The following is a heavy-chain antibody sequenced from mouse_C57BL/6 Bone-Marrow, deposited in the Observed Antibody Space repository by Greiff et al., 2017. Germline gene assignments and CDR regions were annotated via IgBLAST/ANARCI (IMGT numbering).Heavy chain of an antibody. CDR3: TLPHYYDSSYGGY. J-gene: IGHJ2*01. CDR2: IDPEDGDT. D-gene: IGHD1-1*01. V-gene: IGHV14-1*01. Sequence: VQLQQSGAELVRPGASVKLSCTASGFNIKDYYMHWVKQRPEQGLEWIGRIDPEDGDTEYAPKFQGKATMTADTSSNTAYLQLSSLTSEDTAVYYCTLPHYYDSSYGGYWGQGTTLTVSS. CDR1: GFNIKDYY.